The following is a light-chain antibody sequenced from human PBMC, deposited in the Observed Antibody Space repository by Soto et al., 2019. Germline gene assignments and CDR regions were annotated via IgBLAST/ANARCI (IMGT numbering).Light chain of an antibody. CDR2: WAS. V-gene: IGKV4-1*01. Sequence: DIVMTQSPDSLAVSLGERATINCKSSQSVLYSSNNKNYLAWYQQKPGQPPKALIYWASTRESGVPDRFSGSGSGTDFTLTISSLQAEDVAVYYCQQYYTTPWTFGQGTQGEIK. CDR1: QSVLYSSNNKNY. CDR3: QQYYTTPWT. J-gene: IGKJ1*01.